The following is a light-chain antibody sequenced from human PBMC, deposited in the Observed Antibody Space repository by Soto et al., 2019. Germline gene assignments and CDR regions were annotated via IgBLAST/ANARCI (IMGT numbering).Light chain of an antibody. V-gene: IGKV4-1*01. CDR1: QSVLHTPNNKNY. J-gene: IGKJ2*01. CDR3: QPYFGTPVSI. Sequence: DIVVSQSPESLAVSPGERATVNCKTSQSVLHTPNNKNYLAWYRQKPGQPPKLLIYWASTRESGVPDRFSGSGSGTVFTLTFTSLQAEDVAVYYCQPYFGTPVSIFGQGTKVEF. CDR2: WAS.